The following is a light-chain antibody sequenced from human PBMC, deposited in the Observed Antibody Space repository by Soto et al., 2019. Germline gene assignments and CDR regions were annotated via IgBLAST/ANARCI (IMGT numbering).Light chain of an antibody. CDR1: QSISNS. CDR3: QQYASFWT. CDR2: KAS. Sequence: DIQMTRSPSTLSASVGDRVTITCRATQSISNSLAWYQQKPGKAPNLLIYKASSLETGVPSRFSGSGSGTEFTLTITSLQPDDSATYYCQQYASFWTFGQGTKVEIK. V-gene: IGKV1-5*03. J-gene: IGKJ1*01.